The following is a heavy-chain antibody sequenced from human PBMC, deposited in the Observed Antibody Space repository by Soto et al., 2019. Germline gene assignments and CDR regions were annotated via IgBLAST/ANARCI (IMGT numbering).Heavy chain of an antibody. CDR3: ARGRYGDY. CDR2: ISAHNGNT. J-gene: IGHJ4*02. Sequence: QVHLVQSGAEVKKPGASVKVSCKGSGYAFTTYGITWVRQAPGQGLEWMGWISAHNGNTNYAQKLQGRVTVNIDTSTSTAYMEQRSLRSDDTAVYYCARGRYGDYWGQGALVTVSS. D-gene: IGHD1-1*01. V-gene: IGHV1-18*01. CDR1: GYAFTTYG.